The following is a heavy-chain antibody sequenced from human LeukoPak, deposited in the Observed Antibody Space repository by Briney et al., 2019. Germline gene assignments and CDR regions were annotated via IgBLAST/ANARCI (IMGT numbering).Heavy chain of an antibody. CDR1: GYTLTELS. V-gene: IGHV1-24*01. CDR3: ARADALFYCSGGSCPDY. D-gene: IGHD2-15*01. J-gene: IGHJ4*02. CDR2: FDPEDGET. Sequence: GASVKVSCKVSGYTLTELSMHWVRQAPGKGLEWMGGFDPEDGETIYAQKFQGRVTMTEDTSTDTAYMELSSLRSDDTAVYYCARADALFYCSGGSCPDYWGQGTLVTVSS.